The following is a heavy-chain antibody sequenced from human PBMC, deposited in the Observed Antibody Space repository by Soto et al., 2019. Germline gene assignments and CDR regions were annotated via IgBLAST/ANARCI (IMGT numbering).Heavy chain of an antibody. CDR3: TSAVSATRASGLDV. D-gene: IGHD2-15*01. J-gene: IGHJ6*02. CDR2: SKNKANSYTT. V-gene: IGHV3-72*01. CDR1: GFIFSDHY. Sequence: EVQLVASGGGLVQPGGSLRLSCAASGFIFSDHYMDWVRQAPGKGLEWLGRSKNKANSYTTDYAASVKGRFTVSRDDSKNSLYLQMNSLKTEDTAVYYCTSAVSATRASGLDVWGQGTTVPVSS.